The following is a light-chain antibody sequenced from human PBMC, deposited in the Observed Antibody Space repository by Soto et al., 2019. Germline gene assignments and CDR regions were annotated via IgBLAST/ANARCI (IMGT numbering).Light chain of an antibody. CDR1: QSAYSSY. CDR2: GAS. V-gene: IGKV3-20*01. J-gene: IGKJ1*01. Sequence: PGDRATLSCRSSQSAYSSYLSWYQQKPGQAPRLLIYGASNRATGIPDRFSGSGSGTDFTLTISGLEPEDFAVYCCQQYGTSPQAFGQGTKVDIK. CDR3: QQYGTSPQA.